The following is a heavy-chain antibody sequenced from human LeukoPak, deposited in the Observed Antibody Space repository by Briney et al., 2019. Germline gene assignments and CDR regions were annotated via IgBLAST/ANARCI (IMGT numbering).Heavy chain of an antibody. CDR3: AKDLGLPGYDSSGSGLDY. CDR1: GFTFSSYA. J-gene: IGHJ4*02. CDR2: ISGSGGST. Sequence: GGSLRLSCAASGFTFSSYAMSWVRQAPGEGLEWVSAISGSGGSTYYADSVKGRFTISRDNSKNTLYLQMNSLRAEDTAVYYCAKDLGLPGYDSSGSGLDYWGQGTLVTVSS. D-gene: IGHD3-22*01. V-gene: IGHV3-23*01.